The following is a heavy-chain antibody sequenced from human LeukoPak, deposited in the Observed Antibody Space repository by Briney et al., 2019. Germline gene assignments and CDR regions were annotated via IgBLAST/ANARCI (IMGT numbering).Heavy chain of an antibody. CDR3: ARDTLIVVVPAAIDPSRGY. D-gene: IGHD2-2*01. CDR2: IKQDGSEK. CDR1: GFTFSSYW. J-gene: IGHJ4*02. V-gene: IGHV3-7*01. Sequence: PGGSLRLSCAASGFTFSSYWMSWVRQAPGKGLEWVANIKQDGSEKYYVDSVKGRFTISRDNAKNSLYLQMNSLRAEDTAVYYCARDTLIVVVPAAIDPSRGYWGQGTLVTVSS.